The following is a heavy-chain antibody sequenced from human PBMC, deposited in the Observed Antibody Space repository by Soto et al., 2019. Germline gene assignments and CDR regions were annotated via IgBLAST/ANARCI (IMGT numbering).Heavy chain of an antibody. D-gene: IGHD3-22*01. CDR3: ARGLNGYSDGSGYYYFDY. CDR2: IGTAGDT. J-gene: IGHJ4*02. Sequence: EVQLVESGGGLVQPGGSLRLSCAASGFTFSSYDMHWVRQATGKGLEWVSAIGTAGDTYYPGSVKGRFTISRENAKNPVYLQMNSLRAEDTAVYYCARGLNGYSDGSGYYYFDYWGQGTLVTVSS. V-gene: IGHV3-13*01. CDR1: GFTFSSYD.